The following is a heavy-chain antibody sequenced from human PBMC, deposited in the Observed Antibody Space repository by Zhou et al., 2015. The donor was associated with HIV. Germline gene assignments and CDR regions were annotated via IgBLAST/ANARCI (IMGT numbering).Heavy chain of an antibody. CDR1: GGTFSSYA. D-gene: IGHD6-13*01. Sequence: QVQLVQSGAEVKKPGSSVKVSCKASGGTFSSYAISWVRQAPGQGLEWMGGIIPIFGTANYAQKFQGRVTITADESTSTAYMELSSLRSEDTAVYYCARDPVVVAAAGSYYYGMDVWGQGTTVTVSS. CDR2: IIPIFGTA. J-gene: IGHJ6*02. CDR3: ARDPVVVAAAGSYYYGMDV. V-gene: IGHV1-69*01.